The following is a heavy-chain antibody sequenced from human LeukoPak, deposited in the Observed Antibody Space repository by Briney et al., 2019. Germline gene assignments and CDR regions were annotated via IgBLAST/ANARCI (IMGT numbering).Heavy chain of an antibody. D-gene: IGHD1-26*01. V-gene: IGHV3-53*01. J-gene: IGHJ4*02. CDR3: ARERGRGRDSPWFDY. CDR2: VYSDGST. CDR1: GFIVSGDF. Sequence: GGSLRLSCAASGFIVSGDFMSWVRQAPGKGLEWVSVVYSDGSTYYADSVKGRFTISRDNSKNTLDLQMTGLGAEDTAVYYCARERGRGRDSPWFDYWGQGTLVTVSS.